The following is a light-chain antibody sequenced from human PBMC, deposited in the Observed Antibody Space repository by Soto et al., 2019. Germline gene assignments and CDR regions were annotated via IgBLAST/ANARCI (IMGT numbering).Light chain of an antibody. CDR2: DVS. CDR3: SSYSRISYVI. J-gene: IGLJ2*01. CDR1: SIDVGAYNY. Sequence: QSALTQPASVSGSPGQSITISCTGTSIDVGAYNYVSWYQQHPGEAPRLMIYDVSYRPSGVSNRFSGSKSGNTASLTISGLRAEDEADYYCSSYSRISYVIFGGGTKLTVL. V-gene: IGLV2-14*01.